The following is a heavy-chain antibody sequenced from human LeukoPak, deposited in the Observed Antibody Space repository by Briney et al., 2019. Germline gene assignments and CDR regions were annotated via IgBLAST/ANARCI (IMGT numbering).Heavy chain of an antibody. Sequence: QPGGSLRLSFAVSGIPFTTIDVSWVRLAPGKGLEGVSTITKSGGSTYYADSVKGRFTISRDNSKGTLYLQMNSLRAEDTAVYYCANVVGGYWGQGALVTVSS. V-gene: IGHV3-23*01. D-gene: IGHD2-21*01. J-gene: IGHJ4*02. CDR3: ANVVGGY. CDR1: GIPFTTID. CDR2: ITKSGGST.